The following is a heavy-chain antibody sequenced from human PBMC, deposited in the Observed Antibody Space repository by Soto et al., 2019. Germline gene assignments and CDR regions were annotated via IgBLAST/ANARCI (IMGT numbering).Heavy chain of an antibody. J-gene: IGHJ4*02. Sequence: SVKVSCKASGGTFSRSAISWVRQAPGQRLEWMGGFVSIFATTDYAQKFQGRLTITADESTSTVYMELRSLTSDDTAIYYCARGRSYDWNNYLQQEDWGPGTLVTVSS. V-gene: IGHV1-69*13. CDR1: GGTFSRSA. D-gene: IGHD1-20*01. CDR2: FVSIFATT. CDR3: ARGRSYDWNNYLQQED.